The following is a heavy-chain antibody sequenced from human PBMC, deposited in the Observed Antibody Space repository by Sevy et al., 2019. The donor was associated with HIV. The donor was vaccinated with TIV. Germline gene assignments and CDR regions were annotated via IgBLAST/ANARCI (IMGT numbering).Heavy chain of an antibody. Sequence: GGSLRLSCAASEFMFSTYAMHWVRQAPGKGLEWVTVISYDGSSHYYADSVKGRFTIYRDNSKNTLFLQMNSLRLEDTAFYYCARVAGYSTDWYPSDYWGQGTVVTVSS. CDR3: ARVAGYSTDWYPSDY. D-gene: IGHD6-19*01. CDR1: EFMFSTYA. CDR2: ISYDGSSH. V-gene: IGHV3-30-3*01. J-gene: IGHJ4*02.